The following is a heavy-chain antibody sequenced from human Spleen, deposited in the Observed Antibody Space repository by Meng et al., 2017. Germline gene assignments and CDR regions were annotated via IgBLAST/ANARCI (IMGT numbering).Heavy chain of an antibody. CDR3: ATSFWSGYSY. Sequence: QVQLKQWGAGLLKPSETLSLTCAVYGESLSGYYWSWIRQPPGKGLEWIGEINHGGSTNYNPSLKSRVTISVDKSKNQFSLKLSSVTAADTAVYYCATSFWSGYSYWGQGTLVTVSS. CDR1: GESLSGYY. CDR2: INHGGST. J-gene: IGHJ4*02. V-gene: IGHV4-34*01. D-gene: IGHD3-3*01.